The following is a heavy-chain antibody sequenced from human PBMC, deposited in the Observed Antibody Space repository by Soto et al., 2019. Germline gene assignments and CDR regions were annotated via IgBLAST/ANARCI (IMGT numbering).Heavy chain of an antibody. V-gene: IGHV3-30-3*01. CDR2: ISYDGSNK. D-gene: IGHD2-21*02. CDR3: ARDLEVTAIPHVLDY. J-gene: IGHJ4*02. CDR1: RFTFSSYA. Sequence: PGGSLRLSCAASRFTFSSYAMHWVRQAPGKGLEWVAVISYDGSNKYYADSVKGRFTISRDNSKNTLYLQMNSLRAEDTAVYYCARDLEVTAIPHVLDYWGQGTLVTVSS.